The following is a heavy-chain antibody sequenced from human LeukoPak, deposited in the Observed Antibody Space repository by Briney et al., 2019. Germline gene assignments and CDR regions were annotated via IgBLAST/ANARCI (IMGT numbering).Heavy chain of an antibody. D-gene: IGHD6-19*01. CDR1: GVSTTNGIYY. CDR2: VHNVGST. J-gene: IGHJ4*02. CDR3: ARHAEYNSGWHFYLDH. V-gene: IGHV4-39*01. Sequence: SETLSLTCTVSGVSTTNGIYYWAWIRQPPGKGLEWIGSVHNVGSTYYNLSLRSRVTMSIDTSKDQFSLRLNSVTAADTAVYYCARHAEYNSGWHFYLDHWGQGILVTVSS.